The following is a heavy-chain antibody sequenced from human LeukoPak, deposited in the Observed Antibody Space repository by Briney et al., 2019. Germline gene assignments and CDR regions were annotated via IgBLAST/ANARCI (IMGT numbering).Heavy chain of an antibody. D-gene: IGHD3-10*01. J-gene: IGHJ6*03. CDR2: VSDDGSNK. CDR1: GFTFSRYA. CDR3: ARDGGLYYYGSGRYYYYYYMDV. Sequence: GGSLRLSCAASGFTFSRYAMHWVRQAPGKGLEWVAVVSDDGSNKYYADSVKGRFTISRDNSKNTLYLQMNSLRAEDTAVYYCARDGGLYYYGSGRYYYYYYMDVWGKGTTVTVSS. V-gene: IGHV3-30*04.